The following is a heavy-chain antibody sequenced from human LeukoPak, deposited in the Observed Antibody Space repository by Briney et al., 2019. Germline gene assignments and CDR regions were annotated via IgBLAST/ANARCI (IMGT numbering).Heavy chain of an antibody. CDR1: GFTVSSNY. D-gene: IGHD3-10*01. CDR3: GLWFGGSNFDY. Sequence: GGSLRLSCAASGFTVSSNYMSWVRQAPGKGLEWVSIIYSGGSTFYADSVKGRFTISRDNSKNTLYLQMNSLRAEDTAVYYCGLWFGGSNFDYWGQGTLVTVTS. J-gene: IGHJ4*02. V-gene: IGHV3-53*01. CDR2: IYSGGST.